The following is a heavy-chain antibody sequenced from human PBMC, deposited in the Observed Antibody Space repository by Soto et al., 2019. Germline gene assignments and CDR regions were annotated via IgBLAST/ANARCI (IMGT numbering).Heavy chain of an antibody. J-gene: IGHJ5*01. D-gene: IGHD5-18*01. Sequence: SQTLSVTCAISGDSVSGNSASGNWIMQSPSRGLEWLGRTYYRSKWYNDYAVSVKSRITITPDTSKNQFSLQLNSVTPEDTAVYYCARDKDTAMVTVVDSRAQRTVVPVSS. CDR3: ARDKDTAMVTVVDS. V-gene: IGHV6-1*01. CDR2: TYYRSKWYN. CDR1: GDSVSGNSAS.